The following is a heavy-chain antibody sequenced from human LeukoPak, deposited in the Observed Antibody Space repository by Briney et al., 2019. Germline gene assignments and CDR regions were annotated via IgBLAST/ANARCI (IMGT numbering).Heavy chain of an antibody. J-gene: IGHJ4*02. CDR1: GFTFSSYA. Sequence: GGSLRLSCAGSGFTFSSYAMSWVRQAPGKGLEWVSAISGSGGSTYYADSVKGRFTIFRDNSKNTLYLQMNSLRAEDAAVYYCAKDSNVLWFGEGPNWGQGTLVTVSS. D-gene: IGHD3-10*01. V-gene: IGHV3-23*01. CDR2: ISGSGGST. CDR3: AKDSNVLWFGEGPN.